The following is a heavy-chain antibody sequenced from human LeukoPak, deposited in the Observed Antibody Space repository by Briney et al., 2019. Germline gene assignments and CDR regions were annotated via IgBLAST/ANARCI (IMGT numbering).Heavy chain of an antibody. J-gene: IGHJ4*02. V-gene: IGHV1-2*06. CDR2: INPNSGGT. Sequence: GASVKVSCXASGYTFTGYYMHWVRQAPGQGLVWMGRINPNSGGTNYAQKFQGRVTMTRDTSISTAYMELSRLRSDDTAVYYCARDMSRYYDFWSGYGSDYWGQGTLVTVSS. CDR1: GYTFTGYY. CDR3: ARDMSRYYDFWSGYGSDY. D-gene: IGHD3-3*01.